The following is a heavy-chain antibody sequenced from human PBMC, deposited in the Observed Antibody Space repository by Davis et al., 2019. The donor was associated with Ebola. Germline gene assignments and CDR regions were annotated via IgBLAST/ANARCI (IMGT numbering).Heavy chain of an antibody. CDR1: GVSTTTTN. CDR3: ARWGGPLKLENWLDP. Sequence: SETLSLTCTVSGVSTTTTNWSWLRQSPGKGLEWIAYVYFSGSPVAYNPSLGGRATISLDTSKNQFSLKLKSVTAADTAVYYCARWGGPLKLENWLDPWGQGTLVTVSS. J-gene: IGHJ5*02. D-gene: IGHD3-16*01. V-gene: IGHV4-59*01. CDR2: VYFSGSPV.